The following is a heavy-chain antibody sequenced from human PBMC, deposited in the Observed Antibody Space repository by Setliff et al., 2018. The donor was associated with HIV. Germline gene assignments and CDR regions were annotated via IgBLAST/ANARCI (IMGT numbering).Heavy chain of an antibody. V-gene: IGHV4-34*01. CDR1: GGSFSGYY. Sequence: SETLSLTCAVYGGSFSGYYWSWIRQPPGKGLEWIGEINHSGGTNYNPSPKSRVTMSVDTSKNQFSLKLSSVTAADTAVFYCARGGYSYGFGRHRAYFQYWGQGTQVTVSS. CDR3: ARGGYSYGFGRHRAYFQY. CDR2: INHSGGT. J-gene: IGHJ1*01. D-gene: IGHD5-18*01.